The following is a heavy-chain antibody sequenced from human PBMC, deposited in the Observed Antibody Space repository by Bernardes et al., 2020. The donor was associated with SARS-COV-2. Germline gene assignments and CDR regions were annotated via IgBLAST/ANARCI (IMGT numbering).Heavy chain of an antibody. CDR1: GFTFRSSS. D-gene: IGHD3-3*01. CDR3: AKDRSPTRHVGSLWSGYESPNYYCAMDV. Sequence: VGALISSCAASGFTFRSSSMNWVRQAPGPGLAWVSSISSSSSNLYYADSVKGRFTISRDNAKNSLYLQMNSLRAEDTAVYYCAKDRSPTRHVGSLWSGYESPNYYCAMDVWGQGATVTVSS. V-gene: IGHV3-21*01. CDR2: ISSSSSNL. J-gene: IGHJ6*02.